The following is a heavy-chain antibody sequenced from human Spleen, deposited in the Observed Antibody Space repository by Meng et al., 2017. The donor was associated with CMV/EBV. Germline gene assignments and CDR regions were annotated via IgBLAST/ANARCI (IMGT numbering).Heavy chain of an antibody. Sequence: SETLSLTCTVSGGPASSGSYYWSWIRQPPGKGLEWTGYIYYSGSTNYNPSLKSRVTISVDTSKNQFSLKLSSVTAADTAVYYCATGRDGYKTNFDYWGQGTLVTVSS. J-gene: IGHJ4*02. CDR2: IYYSGST. V-gene: IGHV4-61*01. D-gene: IGHD5-24*01. CDR1: GGPASSGSYY. CDR3: ATGRDGYKTNFDY.